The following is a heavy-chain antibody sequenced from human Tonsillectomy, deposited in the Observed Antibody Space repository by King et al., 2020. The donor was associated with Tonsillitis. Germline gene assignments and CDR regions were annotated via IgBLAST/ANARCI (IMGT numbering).Heavy chain of an antibody. CDR2: IYYSGST. CDR1: GGSISSGGYY. D-gene: IGHD3-3*01. CDR3: SRVTDTYYDFWSGYSGNYYFDY. J-gene: IGHJ4*02. V-gene: IGHV4-31*01. Sequence: QLQESGPGLVKPSQTLSLTCTVSGGSISSGGYYWSWIRQHPGKGLEWSGYIYYSGSTYYNPSLKSLFTISVDTSKNQFSLKLSSVTAAETAVYYWSRVTDTYYDFWSGYSGNYYFDYWGQGTLVTVSS.